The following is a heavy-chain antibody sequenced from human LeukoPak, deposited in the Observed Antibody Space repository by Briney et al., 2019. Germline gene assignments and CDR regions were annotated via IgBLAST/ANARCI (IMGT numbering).Heavy chain of an antibody. CDR2: IYYSGST. D-gene: IGHD6-13*01. CDR1: GGSISSYY. Sequence: SETLSLTCTVSGGSISSYYWSWIRQPPGKGLEWIGYIYYSGSTNYNPSLKSRVTISVDTSKNQFSLKLSSVTAADTAVYYCARDRDSSSWEDWGQGTLVTVSS. CDR3: ARDRDSSSWED. V-gene: IGHV4-59*01. J-gene: IGHJ4*02.